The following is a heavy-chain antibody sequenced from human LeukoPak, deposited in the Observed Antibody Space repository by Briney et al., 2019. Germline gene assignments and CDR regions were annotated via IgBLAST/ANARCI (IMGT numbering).Heavy chain of an antibody. Sequence: SETLSLTCTVSGDSISSLHWSWIRQPPGKRLEWIGSTYNSGTTNYNPSLKSRVTISVDTSKNQLSLKLSSVTAADTAMYYCAGGLQWLAHDCWGQGTLVTVSS. CDR1: GDSISSLH. D-gene: IGHD6-19*01. CDR3: AGGLQWLAHDC. V-gene: IGHV4-59*08. CDR2: TYNSGTT. J-gene: IGHJ4*02.